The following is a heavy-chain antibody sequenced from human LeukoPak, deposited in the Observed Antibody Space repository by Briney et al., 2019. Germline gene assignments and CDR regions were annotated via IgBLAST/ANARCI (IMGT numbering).Heavy chain of an antibody. CDR3: ARGYDY. V-gene: IGHV4-39*01. J-gene: IGHJ4*02. CDR2: INYSGST. CDR1: GGSIIGSTSY. D-gene: IGHD3-22*01. Sequence: KPSETLSLTCTVSGGSIIGSTSYWGWIRQPPGKGLDWIGIINYSGSTYYNPSLRSRVTISVDTSKNQFSLKLNSVTASDTAVYYCARGYDYWGQGTLATVSS.